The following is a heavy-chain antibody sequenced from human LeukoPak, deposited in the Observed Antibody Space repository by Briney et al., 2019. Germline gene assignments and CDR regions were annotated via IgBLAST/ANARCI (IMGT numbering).Heavy chain of an antibody. J-gene: IGHJ3*02. Sequence: ASETLSLTCTVSGGSISSSSYYWGWIRQPPGKGLEWIGSIYYSGSTYYNPSLKSRVTISVDTSKNQFSLKLSSVTAADTAVYYCARDTGYYDSSGYLDAFDIWGQGTMVTVSS. CDR2: IYYSGST. V-gene: IGHV4-39*07. CDR1: GGSISSSSYY. D-gene: IGHD3-22*01. CDR3: ARDTGYYDSSGYLDAFDI.